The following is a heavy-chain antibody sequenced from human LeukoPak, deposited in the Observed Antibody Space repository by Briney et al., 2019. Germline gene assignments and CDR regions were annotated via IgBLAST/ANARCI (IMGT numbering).Heavy chain of an antibody. CDR1: GYSFTSYW. J-gene: IGHJ4*02. CDR3: ARPSDYGGSGFDY. Sequence: GESLQISCKGSGYSFTSYWIGWVRQMPGKGLAWMGVIYPGDSDTRYSPSFQGQVTISADKSISTAYLQWSSLKASDTAMYYCARPSDYGGSGFDYWGQGTLVTVSS. V-gene: IGHV5-51*01. D-gene: IGHD4-23*01. CDR2: IYPGDSDT.